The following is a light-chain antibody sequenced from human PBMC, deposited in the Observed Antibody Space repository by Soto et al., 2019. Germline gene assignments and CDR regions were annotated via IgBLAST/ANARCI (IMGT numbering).Light chain of an antibody. CDR3: QQRKSYTIT. CDR2: AAS. CDR1: QDINTY. J-gene: IGKJ5*01. Sequence: DIQLTQSPSFLSASVGDRVTITCRASQDINTYLAWYQQKPGKAPKLLIFAASTLQNGVPSRFSVSGSGTDFAVTNTTLQHEDFAPYYCQQRKSYTITFGQGTRLEIK. V-gene: IGKV1-9*01.